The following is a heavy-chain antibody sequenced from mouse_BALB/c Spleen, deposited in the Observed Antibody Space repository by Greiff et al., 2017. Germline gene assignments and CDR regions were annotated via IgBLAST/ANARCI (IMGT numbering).Heavy chain of an antibody. D-gene: IGHD2-4*01. V-gene: IGHV1S81*02. J-gene: IGHJ3*01. CDR3: TRGITTWFAY. CDR1: GYTFTSYY. CDR2: INPSNGGT. Sequence: VQLQQSGAELVKPGASVKLSCKASGYTFTSYYMYWVKQRPGQGLEWIGGINPSNGGTNFNEKFKSKATLTVDKSSSTAYMQLSSLTSEDSAVYYCTRGITTWFAYWGQGTLVTVAA.